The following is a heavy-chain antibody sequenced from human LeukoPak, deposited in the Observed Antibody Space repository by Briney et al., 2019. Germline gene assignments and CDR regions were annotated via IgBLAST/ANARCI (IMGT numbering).Heavy chain of an antibody. CDR3: ARDSGSYYVAYYYFDY. J-gene: IGHJ4*02. Sequence: HTGGSLRLSCAASGFTFSSYSMNWVRQAPGKGLEWVSYISSSSSTIYYADSVKGRFTISRDNAKNSLYLQMNSLRAEDTAVYYCARDSGSYYVAYYYFDYWGQGTLVTVSS. V-gene: IGHV3-48*01. D-gene: IGHD1-26*01. CDR1: GFTFSSYS. CDR2: ISSSSSTI.